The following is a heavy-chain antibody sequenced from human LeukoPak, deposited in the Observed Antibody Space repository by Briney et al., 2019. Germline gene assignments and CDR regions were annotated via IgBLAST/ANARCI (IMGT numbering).Heavy chain of an antibody. Sequence: TGGSLRLSCSASGFTFSSYIMHWARQAPGKGLEYVSAITSNGDTTYYADSVKGRVTISRDNSKNTLCLQMSSLRAEDTAVNYCVKDDSYYYDSSGRDSWGQGTLVTVSS. V-gene: IGHV3-64D*09. CDR1: GFTFSSYI. CDR3: VKDDSYYYDSSGRDS. D-gene: IGHD3-22*01. J-gene: IGHJ4*02. CDR2: ITSNGDTT.